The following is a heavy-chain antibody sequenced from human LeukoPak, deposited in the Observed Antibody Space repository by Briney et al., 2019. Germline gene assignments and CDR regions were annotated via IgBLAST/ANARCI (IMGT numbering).Heavy chain of an antibody. J-gene: IGHJ5*02. CDR2: IIPIFGTA. CDR3: ARISRIAVAGTIETPSGWFDP. D-gene: IGHD6-19*01. CDR1: GGTFSSYA. V-gene: IGHV1-69*13. Sequence: SVKVSCKASGGTFSSYAISWVRQAPGQGLEWMGGIIPIFGTANYAQKFQGRVTITADESTSTAYMELSSLRSEDTAVYYCARISRIAVAGTIETPSGWFDPWGQGTLVTVSS.